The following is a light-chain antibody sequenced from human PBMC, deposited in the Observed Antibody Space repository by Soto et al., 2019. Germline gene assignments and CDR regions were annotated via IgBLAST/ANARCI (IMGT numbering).Light chain of an antibody. J-gene: IGKJ4*01. CDR2: GAS. V-gene: IGKV3-20*01. CDR3: QQYDSSPLT. Sequence: EIVMSQSPATLSVSPGERATLSFRASQSVSSSYLAWYQQQPGQAPRLLIYGASSRATGIPDRFSGSGSGTYFTLNISRLEPEDFAVYYCQQYDSSPLTFGGGTKV. CDR1: QSVSSSY.